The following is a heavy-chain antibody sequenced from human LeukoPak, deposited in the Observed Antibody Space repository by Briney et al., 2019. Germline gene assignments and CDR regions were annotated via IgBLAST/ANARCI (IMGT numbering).Heavy chain of an antibody. J-gene: IGHJ4*02. CDR1: GFTVGYNY. V-gene: IGHV3-23*01. Sequence: GGSLRLSCAASGFTVGYNYMTWVRQAPGKGLEWVSAISGSGGSTYYADSVKGRFTISRDNSKNTLYLQMSSLRAEDTSVYYCARSLGGSYYGAGSSPGDWGQGTLVTVSS. CDR3: ARSLGGSYYGAGSSPGD. CDR2: ISGSGGST. D-gene: IGHD3-10*01.